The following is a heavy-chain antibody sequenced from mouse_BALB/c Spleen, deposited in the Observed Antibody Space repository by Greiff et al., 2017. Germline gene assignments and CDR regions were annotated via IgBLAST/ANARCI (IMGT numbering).Heavy chain of an antibody. J-gene: IGHJ2*01. CDR2: ISYSGST. CDR1: GYSITSDYA. V-gene: IGHV3-2*02. CDR3: ARDYDGYDY. Sequence: EVQLVESGPGLVKPSQSLSLTCTVTGYSITSDYAWYWIRQFPGNKLEWMGYISYSGSTSYNPSLKSRISITRDTSKNQFFLQLNSVTTEDTATYYCARDYDGYDYWGQGTTLTVSS. D-gene: IGHD2-3*01.